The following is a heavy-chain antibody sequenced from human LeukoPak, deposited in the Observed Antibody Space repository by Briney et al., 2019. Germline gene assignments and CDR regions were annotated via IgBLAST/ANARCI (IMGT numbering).Heavy chain of an antibody. CDR1: GFTFSSYG. V-gene: IGHV3-30*18. D-gene: IGHD6-13*01. CDR3: AKDPAKYSSSWYGRYYYYYYGMDV. Sequence: GGSLRLSCAASGFTFSSYGMHWVRQAPGKGLEWVAVISYDGINKYYANSVKGRFTTSRDNSKNTLYLQMNSLRAEDTAVYYCAKDPAKYSSSWYGRYYYYYYGMDVWGQGTTVTVSS. CDR2: ISYDGINK. J-gene: IGHJ6*02.